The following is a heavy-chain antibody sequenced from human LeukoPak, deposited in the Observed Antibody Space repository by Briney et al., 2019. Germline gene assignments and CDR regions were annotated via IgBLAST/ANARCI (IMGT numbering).Heavy chain of an antibody. V-gene: IGHV3-7*04. CDR3: ARGRYYYDRFEIFDY. CDR2: IKQDGSEK. J-gene: IGHJ4*02. CDR1: GFTFSSYW. D-gene: IGHD3-22*01. Sequence: GGSLRLSCAASGFTFSSYWMSWVRQAPGKGLEWVANIKQDGSEKYYVDSVKGRFTISRDNAKNSLYLQMNSLRAEDTAVYYCARGRYYYDRFEIFDYWGQGTLVTVSS.